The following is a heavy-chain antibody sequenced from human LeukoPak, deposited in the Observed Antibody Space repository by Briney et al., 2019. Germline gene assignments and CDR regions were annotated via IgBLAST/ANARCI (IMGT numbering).Heavy chain of an antibody. CDR3: ATDYATNDY. D-gene: IGHD4-17*01. Sequence: PGGSLRLSCAASGFTFSSYGMHWVRQAPGKGLDWVAFIRYDGRNKYYADSVKGRFTISRDNSKNTLYLQMNSLRAEDTAVYYCATDYATNDYWGQGTLVTVSS. V-gene: IGHV3-30*02. CDR2: IRYDGRNK. J-gene: IGHJ4*02. CDR1: GFTFSSYG.